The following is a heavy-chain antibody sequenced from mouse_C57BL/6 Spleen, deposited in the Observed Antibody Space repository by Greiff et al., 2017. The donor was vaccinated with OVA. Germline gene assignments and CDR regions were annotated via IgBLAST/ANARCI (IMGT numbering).Heavy chain of an antibody. V-gene: IGHV1-76*01. CDR3: ARSSSWNAMDY. J-gene: IGHJ4*01. CDR2: IYPGSGNT. Sequence: QVHVKQSGAELVRPGASVKLSCKASGYTFTDYYINWVKQRPGQGLEWIARIYPGSGNTYYNEKFKGKATLTAEKSSSTAYMQLSSLTSEDSAVYFCARSSSWNAMDYWGQGTSVTVSS. CDR1: GYTFTDYY. D-gene: IGHD1-1*01.